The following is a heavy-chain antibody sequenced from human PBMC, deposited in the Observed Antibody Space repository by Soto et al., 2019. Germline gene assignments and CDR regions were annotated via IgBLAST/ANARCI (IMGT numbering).Heavy chain of an antibody. D-gene: IGHD3-9*01. CDR1: GYTFTSYD. J-gene: IGHJ3*02. V-gene: IGHV1-8*01. CDR2: MNPNSGNT. CDR3: ARVLRYFDWSNDAFDI. Sequence: ASVKVSCKASGYTFTSYDINGVRQATGQGLEWMGWMNPNSGNTGYAQKFQGRVTMTRNTSISTAYTELSSLRSEDTAVYYCARVLRYFDWSNDAFDIWGQGTMVTVSS.